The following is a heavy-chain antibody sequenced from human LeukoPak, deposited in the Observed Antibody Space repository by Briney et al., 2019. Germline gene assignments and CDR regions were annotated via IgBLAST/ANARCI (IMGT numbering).Heavy chain of an antibody. J-gene: IGHJ4*02. V-gene: IGHV3-7*01. CDR1: GFTFSSYW. Sequence: GGSLRLSCAASGFTFSSYWMSWVRQAPGKGLEWVANIKQDGSEKYYVDSVKGRFTISRDNAKNSLYLQMNSLRAEDTAVYYCAREDIVVVPAAIAKNYFDYWGQGTLVTVSS. CDR3: AREDIVVVPAAIAKNYFDY. D-gene: IGHD2-2*01. CDR2: IKQDGSEK.